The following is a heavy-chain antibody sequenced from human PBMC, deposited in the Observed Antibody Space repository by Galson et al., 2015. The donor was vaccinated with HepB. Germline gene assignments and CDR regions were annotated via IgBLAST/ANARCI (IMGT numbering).Heavy chain of an antibody. V-gene: IGHV1-18*04. J-gene: IGHJ6*02. CDR2: ISAYNGNT. CDR1: GYTFTSYG. CDR3: ARDGDDTVTTSPPWYYYYGMDV. Sequence: SVKVSCKASGYTFTSYGISWVRQAPGQGLEWMGWISAYNGNTNYAQKLQGRVTMTTDTSTSTAYMELRSLRSDDTAVYYCARDGDDTVTTSPPWYYYYGMDVWGQGTTVTVSS. D-gene: IGHD4-17*01.